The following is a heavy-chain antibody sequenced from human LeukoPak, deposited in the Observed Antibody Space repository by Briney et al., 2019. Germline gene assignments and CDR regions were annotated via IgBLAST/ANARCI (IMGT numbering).Heavy chain of an antibody. CDR1: GFTFSSYG. V-gene: IGHV3-30*03. CDR3: ARAGAYYDYVWGSYRYFDY. CDR2: ISYDGSNK. J-gene: IGHJ4*02. Sequence: PGGSLRLSCAASGFTFSSYGMHWVRQAPGKGLEWVAVISYDGSNKYYADSVKGRFTISRDNSKNTLYLQMNSLRAEDTAVYYCARAGAYYDYVWGSYRYFDYWGQGTLVTVSS. D-gene: IGHD3-16*02.